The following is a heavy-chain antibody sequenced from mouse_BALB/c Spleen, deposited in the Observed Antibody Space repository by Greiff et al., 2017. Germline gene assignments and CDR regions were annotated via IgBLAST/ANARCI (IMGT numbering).Heavy chain of an antibody. Sequence: QVQLKQSGAELARPGASVKMSCKASGYTFTSYTMHWVKQRPGQGLEWIGYINPSSGYTNYNQKFKDKATLTADKSSSTAYMQLSSLTSEDSAVYYCARTTTATPWFAYWGQGTLVTVSA. D-gene: IGHD1-2*01. CDR3: ARTTTATPWFAY. V-gene: IGHV1-4*01. J-gene: IGHJ3*01. CDR2: INPSSGYT. CDR1: GYTFTSYT.